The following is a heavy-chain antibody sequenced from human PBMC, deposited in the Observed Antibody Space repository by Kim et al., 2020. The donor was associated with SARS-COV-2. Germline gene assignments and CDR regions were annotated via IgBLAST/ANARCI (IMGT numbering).Heavy chain of an antibody. CDR3: ARGVLCSGGSGHGYFDY. V-gene: IGHV3-11*05. Sequence: VEDRFTISRDNAKNSLYLQMNGLRAEDTAVYFCARGVLCSGGSGHGYFDYWGQGTLVTVSS. J-gene: IGHJ4*02. D-gene: IGHD2-15*01.